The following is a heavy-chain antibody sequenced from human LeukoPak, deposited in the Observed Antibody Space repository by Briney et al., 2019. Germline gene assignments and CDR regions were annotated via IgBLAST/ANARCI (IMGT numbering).Heavy chain of an antibody. D-gene: IGHD2-2*01. CDR2: ISSSSSYI. CDR1: GFTFSTYS. V-gene: IGHV3-21*01. J-gene: IGHJ4*02. Sequence: GGSLRLSCAASGFTFSTYSMNWVRQAPGKGLEWVSSISSSSSYIYYADSVKGRFTTSRDNAKNSLYLQMNSLRAEDTAVYYCASHPRPDHDEYLFNYWGQGTPVTVSS. CDR3: ASHPRPDHDEYLFNY.